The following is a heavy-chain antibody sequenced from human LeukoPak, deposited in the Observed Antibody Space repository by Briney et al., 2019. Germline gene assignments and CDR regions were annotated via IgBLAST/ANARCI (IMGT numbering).Heavy chain of an antibody. CDR3: TGGATDNWFDP. V-gene: IGHV1-2*02. CDR2: INPNSGGA. CDR1: GYTFTGYF. Sequence: GASVKVSCKASGYTFTGYFIHWVRQAPGQGLEWMGWINPNSGGAKYAQKFQGRVTMTRDTSISTAYMELNRLTSDDTVVYYCTGGATDNWFDPWGQGTLVTVSS. J-gene: IGHJ5*02. D-gene: IGHD1-26*01.